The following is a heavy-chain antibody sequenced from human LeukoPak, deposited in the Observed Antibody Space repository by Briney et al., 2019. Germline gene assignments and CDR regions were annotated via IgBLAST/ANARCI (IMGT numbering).Heavy chain of an antibody. CDR2: IYPGDADT. CDR1: GYSFTSHW. CDR3: ARGGYQLLPYFDY. V-gene: IGHV5-51*01. J-gene: IGHJ4*02. Sequence: GEPLTISCKGSGYSFTSHWIGRVRQMPGKGLEWMGIIYPGDADTRYSPSFQGQVTISADKSISTAYLQWSSLKASDTAMYYCARGGYQLLPYFDYWGQGTLVTVSS. D-gene: IGHD2-2*01.